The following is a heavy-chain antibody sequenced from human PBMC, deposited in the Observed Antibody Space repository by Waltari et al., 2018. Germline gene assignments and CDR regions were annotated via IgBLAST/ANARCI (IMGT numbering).Heavy chain of an antibody. V-gene: IGHV3-23*01. CDR3: GTCEGAGYHVDYFDY. D-gene: IGHD3-9*01. CDR1: GFTFSSHA. J-gene: IGHJ4*02. CDR2: ITGSGSRT. Sequence: EVLFLESGGGLVQPGGSLRLSCAASGFTFSSHAMSWVRETPGKGLAWGSGITGSGSRTYYADSVKGRFTISRDNSKNTLFLQMNSLRAEDTAVYYCGTCEGAGYHVDYFDYWGQGTLVTVSS.